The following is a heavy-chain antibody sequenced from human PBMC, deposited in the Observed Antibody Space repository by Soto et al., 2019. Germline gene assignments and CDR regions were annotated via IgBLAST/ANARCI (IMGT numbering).Heavy chain of an antibody. V-gene: IGHV4-31*03. CDR1: GDYIRRGGYY. Sequence: QLQESGPRLVKPSQPLSLTCNVSGDYIRRGGYYWIWIRQRPVKELEWIGSIYYTGSTYYNRSLRSRLSMSVDTSENQFSLKLTSVTAADTAIYYWARDRRAAHNTRGSLDPWGQGIMVTVSA. D-gene: IGHD6-13*01. CDR3: ARDRRAAHNTRGSLDP. CDR2: IYYTGST. J-gene: IGHJ5*02.